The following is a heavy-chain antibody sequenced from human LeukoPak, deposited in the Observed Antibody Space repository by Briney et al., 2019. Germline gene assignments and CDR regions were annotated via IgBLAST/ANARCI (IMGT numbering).Heavy chain of an antibody. Sequence: GGSLRLSCAASGFTFSSYAMSWVRQAPGKGLEWVSTIVGSGGTTYYADSVKGRFTISRDNSKNTLYLQMNNLRAEDTAVYYCARGAATRKSGFYYYYMDVWGKGTTVTVSS. CDR1: GFTFSSYA. V-gene: IGHV3-23*01. D-gene: IGHD5-12*01. CDR2: IVGSGGTT. J-gene: IGHJ6*03. CDR3: ARGAATRKSGFYYYYMDV.